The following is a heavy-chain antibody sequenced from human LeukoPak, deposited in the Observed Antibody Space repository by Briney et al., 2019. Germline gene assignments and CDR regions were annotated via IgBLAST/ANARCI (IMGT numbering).Heavy chain of an antibody. CDR1: GGSFSGYY. V-gene: IGHV4-34*01. Sequence: SETLSLTYAVYGGSFSGYYCSWVRQPSRKGLVWIGEINHSRSTYYNPSLKSRVTISVDTSKDQFSLKLSSVTAADTAVYYCARRCSSTSCLHVFDYWGQGTLVTVSS. CDR2: INHSRST. CDR3: ARRCSSTSCLHVFDY. J-gene: IGHJ4*02. D-gene: IGHD2-2*01.